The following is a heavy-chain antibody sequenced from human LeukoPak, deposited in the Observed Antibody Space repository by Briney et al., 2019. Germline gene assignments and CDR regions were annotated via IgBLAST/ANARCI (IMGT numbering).Heavy chain of an antibody. D-gene: IGHD1-20*01. Sequence: SETLSLTCNVSGGSIRSYYWSWIRQPPGKGLEWIGYIYDSGSTNYNPSLNSRVTISLDTSKNQFSLKLSFVTAADTAVYYCARGRYNWNYWGQGTLVTVSS. V-gene: IGHV4-59*01. J-gene: IGHJ4*02. CDR2: IYDSGST. CDR3: ARGRYNWNY. CDR1: GGSIRSYY.